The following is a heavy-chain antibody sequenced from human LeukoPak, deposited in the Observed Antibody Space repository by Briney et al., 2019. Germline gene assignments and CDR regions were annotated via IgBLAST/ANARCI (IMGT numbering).Heavy chain of an antibody. CDR2: IYPRDSTT. J-gene: IGHJ4*02. CDR3: ARRAIIQGTSAFDF. D-gene: IGHD1-26*01. Sequence: GESLKISCKTSGYRFTNDWIGWVRQMPGKGLEWMGIIYPRDSTTRYSPAFEGQVTISVDKSITTAYLQWSSLKASDSAMYYCARRAIIQGTSAFDFWGQGTLVTVSS. V-gene: IGHV5-51*01. CDR1: GYRFTNDW.